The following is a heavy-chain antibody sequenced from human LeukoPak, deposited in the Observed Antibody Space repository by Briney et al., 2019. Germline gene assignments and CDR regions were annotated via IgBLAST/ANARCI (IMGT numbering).Heavy chain of an antibody. CDR2: IYYSGST. CDR3: ARESGIAVAGLIDY. D-gene: IGHD6-19*01. J-gene: IGHJ4*02. V-gene: IGHV4-59*01. Sequence: SETLSLTCTVSGGSISSYYWSWIRQPPGKGLEWIGYIYYSGSTNYNPSLKSRVTISVDTSKNQFSLKLSSVTAADTAVYYCARESGIAVAGLIDYWAREPWSPSPQ. CDR1: GGSISSYY.